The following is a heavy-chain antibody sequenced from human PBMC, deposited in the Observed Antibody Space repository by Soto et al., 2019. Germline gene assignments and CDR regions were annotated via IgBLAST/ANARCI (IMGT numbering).Heavy chain of an antibody. CDR2: VSYDGHHK. CDR3: AKDVGQQLVLNYGMDV. V-gene: IGHV3-30*18. Sequence: QVQLVESGGGVIQPGTSLSLSCGSSGFTFRSFGMYWVRQAPGKGLEWVAVVSYDGHHKYYADSVKGRFTVSRDNAKNMRYLQMNSLRGEDTAVYYCAKDVGQQLVLNYGMDVWGQGTTVTVSS. D-gene: IGHD6-6*01. CDR1: GFTFRSFG. J-gene: IGHJ6*02.